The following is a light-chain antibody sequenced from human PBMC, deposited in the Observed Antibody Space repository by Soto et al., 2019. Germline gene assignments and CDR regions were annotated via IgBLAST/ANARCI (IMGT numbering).Light chain of an antibody. J-gene: IGLJ2*01. CDR1: SSDVGGSNY. V-gene: IGLV2-14*01. CDR2: DVS. Sequence: QSALTQPASVSGSPGQSITISCSGTSSDVGGSNYVSWYQQHPGKAPKLMIFDVSNRPSGTSPRFSGSKSGNTASLTISGLQAEDEADYYCSSYTSSSTRVLFGGGTKLTVL. CDR3: SSYTSSSTRVL.